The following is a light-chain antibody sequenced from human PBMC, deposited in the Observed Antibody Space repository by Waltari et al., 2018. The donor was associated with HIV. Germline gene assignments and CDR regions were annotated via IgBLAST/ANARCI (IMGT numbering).Light chain of an antibody. V-gene: IGLV4-69*01. J-gene: IGLJ2*01. CDR3: QTWTTGIVL. Sequence: QLVLTQSPSASASLRASVKLTCTLRSGHINYAIAWHQHRPEKGPRYLMRVNSDVSHIKGDGIPDRFSGSSSGAERYLIISSLQSDDEADYYCQTWTTGIVLFGGGTKLTVL. CDR2: VNSDVSH. CDR1: SGHINYA.